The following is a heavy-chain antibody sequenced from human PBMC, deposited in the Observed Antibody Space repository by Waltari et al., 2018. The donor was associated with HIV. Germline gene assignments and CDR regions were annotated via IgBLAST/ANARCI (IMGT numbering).Heavy chain of an antibody. D-gene: IGHD1-26*01. CDR2: IKDDGSEK. CDR1: GFPFTTHW. CDR3: ARIGTFPHNYAIDF. J-gene: IGHJ6*02. V-gene: IGHV3-7*01. Sequence: EVQLMESGGAVVQSGGPLRLSCGAFGFPFTTHWLSWVRQTPGKGLEWVAYIKDDGSEKYYMGSVKGRFTISRDNAKNSMFLQMNSLRAEDTAVYYCARIGTFPHNYAIDFWGQGTTVTVSS.